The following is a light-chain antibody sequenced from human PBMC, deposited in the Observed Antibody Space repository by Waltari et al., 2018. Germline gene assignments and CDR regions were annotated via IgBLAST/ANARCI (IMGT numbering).Light chain of an antibody. CDR1: SSDVGGYNY. CDR2: DVS. Sequence: QSALTQPASVSGSPGQSITISCTGTSSDVGGYNYFSWYQQHPGKAPKLMIYDVSNRPSGVSDRFSGSKSGNTASLTISGLQAEDEADYYCSSYTSGTTLAVFGGGTKLTVL. CDR3: SSYTSGTTLAV. V-gene: IGLV2-14*01. J-gene: IGLJ3*02.